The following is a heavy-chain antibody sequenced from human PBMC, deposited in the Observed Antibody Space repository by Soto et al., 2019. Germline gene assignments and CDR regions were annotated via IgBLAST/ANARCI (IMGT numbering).Heavy chain of an antibody. CDR3: ARDLVSGSDFWRAYNGGYFDY. D-gene: IGHD3-3*01. V-gene: IGHV1-18*01. CDR1: GYTFRNYG. J-gene: IGHJ4*02. Sequence: QVQLVQSGAEVKRPGASVKVSCKASGYTFRNYGITWVRQAPGQGLEWMAWISPYNGNTNYAQDLQGRVTMTTDTSTSTAYMELRNLTSEDTAMYYCARDLVSGSDFWRAYNGGYFDYWGQGTLVTVSS. CDR2: ISPYNGNT.